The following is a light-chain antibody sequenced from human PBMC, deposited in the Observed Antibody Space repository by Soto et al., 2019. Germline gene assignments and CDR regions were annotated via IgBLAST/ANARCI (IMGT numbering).Light chain of an antibody. V-gene: IGKV1-27*01. CDR2: GAS. CDR3: QKYDTAPLT. Sequence: DIQMTQSPSSLSASVGDTVTITCRASQGISNKLAWYQQKPGKAPKLLSYGASTLHSGVPTRFSGSESGTDFFLTISSGQPEGFASYYCQKYDTAPLTFGGGTKVEIK. CDR1: QGISNK. J-gene: IGKJ4*01.